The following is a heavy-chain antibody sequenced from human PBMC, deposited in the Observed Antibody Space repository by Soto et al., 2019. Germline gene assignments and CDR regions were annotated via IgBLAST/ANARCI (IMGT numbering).Heavy chain of an antibody. CDR1: GFTFSSSA. CDR2: ISGSDAKT. D-gene: IGHD3-16*02. CDR3: AKGWVSLGRFDY. Sequence: EVQLLDSGGGLVLPGGSLRLSCAASGFTFSSSAISWVRQAPGRGLEWISGISGSDAKTYYADSVKGRFTISRDNSKNTVCLQMSSLRAEDTAVYYGAKGWVSLGRFDYWGQGTLVTVSS. J-gene: IGHJ4*02. V-gene: IGHV3-23*01.